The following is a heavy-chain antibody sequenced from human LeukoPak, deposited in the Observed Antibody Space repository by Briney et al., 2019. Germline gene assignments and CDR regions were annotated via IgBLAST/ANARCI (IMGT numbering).Heavy chain of an antibody. J-gene: IGHJ6*02. CDR3: ATDGQPHAPYSSTVYGMDV. D-gene: IGHD6-13*01. Sequence: ASVKVSCKVSGYTLTELSMHWVRQAPGKGLEWMGGFDPEDGETIYAQKFQGRVTMTEDTSTDTAYMGLSSLRSEDTAVYYCATDGQPHAPYSSTVYGMDVWGQGTTVTVSS. V-gene: IGHV1-24*01. CDR1: GYTLTELS. CDR2: FDPEDGET.